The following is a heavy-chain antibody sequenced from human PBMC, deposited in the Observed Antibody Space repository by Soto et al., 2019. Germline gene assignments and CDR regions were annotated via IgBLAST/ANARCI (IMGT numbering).Heavy chain of an antibody. CDR3: AKHQSWFDP. J-gene: IGHJ5*02. D-gene: IGHD2-2*01. V-gene: IGHV4-59*01. Sequence: SETLSLTCIVSGGSISTYYWSWIRQPPGKGLEWIGYIHNSGSNNYNPSLKSRVTMSVDTSKNQFSLKLNSVTAADTAVYYCAKHQSWFDPWGQGTLVTVSS. CDR2: IHNSGSN. CDR1: GGSISTYY.